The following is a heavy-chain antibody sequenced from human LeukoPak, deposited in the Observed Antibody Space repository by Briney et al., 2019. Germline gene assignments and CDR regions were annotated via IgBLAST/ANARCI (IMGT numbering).Heavy chain of an antibody. V-gene: IGHV3-74*01. Sequence: GGSLRLSCAASGLTISGSWMYWVRQLPGKGLEYVSRIKSDGTITNYADSVKGRFTISRDNAKNMLYLQMNSLRAEDTAVYYCTRGSGIWGQGTMVTVSS. CDR2: IKSDGTIT. CDR3: TRGSGI. J-gene: IGHJ3*02. CDR1: GLTISGSW.